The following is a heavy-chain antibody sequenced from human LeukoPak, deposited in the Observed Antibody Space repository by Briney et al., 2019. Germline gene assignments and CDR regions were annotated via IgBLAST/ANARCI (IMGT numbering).Heavy chain of an antibody. V-gene: IGHV3-33*01. CDR3: ARVEGYGWWNY. J-gene: IGHJ4*02. D-gene: IGHD6-19*01. CDR1: GFTFSAFG. Sequence: PGGSLRLSCAASGFTFSAFGMHWVRQAPGKGLEWVAVIWYDGDNEYYVDSVKGRFTISRDNAKNSLYLQMNSLRAEDTAVYYCARVEGYGWWNYWGQGTLVTVSA. CDR2: IWYDGDNE.